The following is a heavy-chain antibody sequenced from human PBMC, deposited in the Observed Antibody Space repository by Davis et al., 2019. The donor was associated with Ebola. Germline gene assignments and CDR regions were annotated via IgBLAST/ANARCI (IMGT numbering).Heavy chain of an antibody. J-gene: IGHJ6*02. CDR2: IIPILGIA. D-gene: IGHD3-3*01. V-gene: IGHV1-69*04. CDR1: GGTFSSYA. CDR3: ARSLEITIFGVVLTRPMDV. Sequence: SVKVSCKASGGTFSSYAISWVRQAPGQGLEWMGRIIPILGIANYAQKFQGRVTITADKSTSTAYMELSSLRSDDTAVYYCARSLEITIFGVVLTRPMDVWGQGTTVTVSS.